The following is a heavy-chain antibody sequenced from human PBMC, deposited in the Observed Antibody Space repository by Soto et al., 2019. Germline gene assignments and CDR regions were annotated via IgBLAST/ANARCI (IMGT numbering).Heavy chain of an antibody. CDR3: ARDTGQDGDY. CDR2: IWYDGSNK. V-gene: IGHV3-33*01. J-gene: IGHJ4*02. Sequence: QVQLVESGGGVVQPGTSLRLSCAASGFTFSSYGMHWVRQAPGKGLEWVAVIWYDGSNKYYADSVKGRFTISRDNSKNTLYLQMNSLRAEDTAVYYCARDTGQDGDYWGQGTLVTVSS. D-gene: IGHD3-9*01. CDR1: GFTFSSYG.